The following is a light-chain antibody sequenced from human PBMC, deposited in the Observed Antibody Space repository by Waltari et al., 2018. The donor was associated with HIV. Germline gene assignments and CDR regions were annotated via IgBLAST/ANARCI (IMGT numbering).Light chain of an antibody. V-gene: IGLV3-21*02. CDR2: NGS. J-gene: IGLJ1*01. Sequence: SYVLTQSPSVSVAPGQTASITCGGNNIGSKHVHWYQQKAGQAPVLVVYNGSDRPSGIPERFSGSSSGNTATLTISRVEAGDEADYYCHVWDRSSDHHVFGPGTKVTVL. CDR1: NIGSKH. CDR3: HVWDRSSDHHV.